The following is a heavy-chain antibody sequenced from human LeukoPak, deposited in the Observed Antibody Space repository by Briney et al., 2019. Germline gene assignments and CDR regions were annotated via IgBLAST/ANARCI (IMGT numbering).Heavy chain of an antibody. Sequence: SETLSLTCTVSGGSISSYYWNWIRQPPGKGPAWIGYIYYSGSTNYNPSLKGRVTISVDTSKNQFSLNLSSVTAADTAVYYCARDWNDSSGYGGFEIWGQGTMVTVSS. CDR3: ARDWNDSSGYGGFEI. J-gene: IGHJ3*02. D-gene: IGHD3-22*01. V-gene: IGHV4-59*01. CDR2: IYYSGST. CDR1: GGSISSYY.